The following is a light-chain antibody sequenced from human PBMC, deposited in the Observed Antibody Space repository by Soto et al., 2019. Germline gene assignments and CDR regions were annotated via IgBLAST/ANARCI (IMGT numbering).Light chain of an antibody. CDR2: KAS. V-gene: IGKV1-5*03. CDR3: QQYNSYPWM. J-gene: IGKJ1*01. CDR1: QSISSW. Sequence: DIQMTQSPSTLSASVGDRVTITCRASQSISSWLAWYQQKPGKAPKLLIYKASSLESGAPSRFSGSGSGTEFTLTISSLQPDDFATYYCQQYNSYPWMFGQGTKVDIK.